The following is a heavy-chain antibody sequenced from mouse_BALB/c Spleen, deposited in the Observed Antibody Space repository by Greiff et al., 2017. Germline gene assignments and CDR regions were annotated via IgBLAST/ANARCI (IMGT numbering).Heavy chain of an antibody. CDR3: ARSEGNPFAY. V-gene: IGHV1S41*01. D-gene: IGHD2-1*01. CDR1: GYTFTSYW. Sequence: ELVKPGASVKLSCKASGYTFTSYWINWIKQRPGQGLEWIGRIAPGSGSTYYNEMFKGKATLTVDTSSSTAYIQLSSLSSEDSAVYFCARSEGNPFAYWGQGTLVTVSA. J-gene: IGHJ3*01. CDR2: IAPGSGST.